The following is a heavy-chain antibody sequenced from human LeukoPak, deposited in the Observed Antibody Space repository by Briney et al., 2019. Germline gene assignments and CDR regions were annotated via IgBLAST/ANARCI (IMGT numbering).Heavy chain of an antibody. J-gene: IGHJ4*02. D-gene: IGHD3-3*01. CDR3: ARTQIFGVVTVFDY. CDR2: MNAESGHT. CDR1: GYTFTSYH. V-gene: IGHV1-8*01. Sequence: GASVKVSCKAFGYTFTSYHIDWVRQAPGQGPEWMGWMNAESGHTGYAQNLEGRVAMTRDTSTNTAYMGLRSLRSEDTAVYYCARTQIFGVVTVFDYWGQGTLVTVSS.